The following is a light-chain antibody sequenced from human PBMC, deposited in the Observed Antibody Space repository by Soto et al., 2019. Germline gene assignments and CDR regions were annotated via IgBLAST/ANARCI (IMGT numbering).Light chain of an antibody. Sequence: DIQMTQSPSTLSASVGDRVTITCRASQSISSWLAWYQQKPGRAPKLLIYKASSLESGVPSRFSGSGSGTEFTLTISSLQPDDFATYYCQQYISYSYTVGQGTKLEIK. J-gene: IGKJ2*01. CDR2: KAS. CDR3: QQYISYSYT. CDR1: QSISSW. V-gene: IGKV1-5*03.